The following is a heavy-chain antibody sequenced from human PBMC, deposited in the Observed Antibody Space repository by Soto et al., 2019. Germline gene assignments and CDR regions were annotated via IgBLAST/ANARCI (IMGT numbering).Heavy chain of an antibody. J-gene: IGHJ4*02. CDR2: TYYRSTWYS. V-gene: IGHV6-1*01. D-gene: IGHD1-7*01. Sequence: SQTLSLTCAISGDSVSSNGAVWNWIRQSPSRGLEWLGRTYYRSTWYSDFGVSVKGRISINPDTTKNQFSLQLSSVTPEDTALYHCARDGIGGTAFRGFLNYWGQGTLVTVSS. CDR1: GDSVSSNGAV. CDR3: ARDGIGGTAFRGFLNY.